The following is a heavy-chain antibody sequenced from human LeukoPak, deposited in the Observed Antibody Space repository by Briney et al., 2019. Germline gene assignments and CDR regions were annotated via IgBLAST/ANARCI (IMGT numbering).Heavy chain of an antibody. V-gene: IGHV4-59*01. J-gene: IGHJ3*02. CDR1: GGSISSYY. CDR2: IYYSGST. CDR3: ARSGIAVARGAFDI. Sequence: SETLSLTCTVSGGSISSYYWSWIRQPPGKGLEWIGYIYYSGSTNYNPSLKSRVTISVDTSKNQFSPKLSSVTAADTAVYYCARSGIAVARGAFDIWGQGTMVTVSS. D-gene: IGHD6-19*01.